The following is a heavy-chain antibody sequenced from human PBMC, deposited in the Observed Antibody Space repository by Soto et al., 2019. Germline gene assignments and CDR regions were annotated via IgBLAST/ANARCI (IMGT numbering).Heavy chain of an antibody. CDR3: ARARGITIFGVVIKTPYYYYGMDV. J-gene: IGHJ6*02. CDR2: VYYNENT. V-gene: IGHV4-39*07. D-gene: IGHD3-3*01. Sequence: NPSETLSLTCSVSGGSISSFTYYWGWIRQPPGKGLEWIGTVYYNENTYYNPSLKSRVTITVDTAKNQFSLKLSSVTAADTAVYYCARARGITIFGVVIKTPYYYYGMDVWGQGTTVTVSS. CDR1: GGSISSFTYY.